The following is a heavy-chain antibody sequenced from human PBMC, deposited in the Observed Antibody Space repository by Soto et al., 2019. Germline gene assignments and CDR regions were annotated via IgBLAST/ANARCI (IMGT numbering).Heavy chain of an antibody. CDR1: GGSISSYY. V-gene: IGHV4-59*08. CDR3: ARRRGGMDV. Sequence: QVQLQESGPGLVKPSETLSLTCTVSGGSISSYYWSWIQQPPGKGLEWIGYIYYSGSTNYNPSLKSRVTISVDTSKNQFSLKLSSVTAADTAVYYCARRRGGMDVWGQGTTVTVSS. J-gene: IGHJ6*02. D-gene: IGHD3-10*01. CDR2: IYYSGST.